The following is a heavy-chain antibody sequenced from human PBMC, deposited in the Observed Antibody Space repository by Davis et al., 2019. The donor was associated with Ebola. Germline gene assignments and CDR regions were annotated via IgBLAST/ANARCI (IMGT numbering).Heavy chain of an antibody. V-gene: IGHV1-46*01. J-gene: IGHJ4*02. CDR3: ARGSVGGYSYGLIDY. D-gene: IGHD5-18*01. CDR1: GYTFTTYY. CDR2: INLSGGST. Sequence: ASVKVSCKASGYTFTTYYIHWVRQAPGQGLEWMGMINLSGGSTNYAQKFQGTVTLTRDTSTSTAYMELRSLRSDDTAVYYCARGSVGGYSYGLIDYWGQGTLVTVSS.